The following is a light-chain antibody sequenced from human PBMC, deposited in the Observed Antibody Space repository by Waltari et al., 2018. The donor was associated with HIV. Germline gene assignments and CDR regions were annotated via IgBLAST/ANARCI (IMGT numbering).Light chain of an antibody. CDR2: KVS. CDR3: MQGTHWPYT. CDR1: QSLVYSDGNSY. Sequence: DVVMTQSPLSLPVTLGQPASISCRSRQSLVYSDGNSYLTWFQQRPGQSPRRLIYKVSNRDSGVPDRFSGSGSGTDFTLKISRVEAEDVGVYFCMQGTHWPYTFGQGTKLEIK. V-gene: IGKV2-30*01. J-gene: IGKJ2*01.